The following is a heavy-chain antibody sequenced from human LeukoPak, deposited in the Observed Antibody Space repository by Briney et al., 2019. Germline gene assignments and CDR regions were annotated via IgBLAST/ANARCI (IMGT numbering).Heavy chain of an antibody. CDR1: GYSISSGYY. V-gene: IGHV4-38-2*02. Sequence: SETLSLTCTVSGYSISSGYYWGWIRQPPGKGLEWIGSIYHSGSTYYNPSLKSRVTISVDTSKNQFSLKLSSVTAADTAVYYCASLTTAKAFDIWGQGTMVTVSS. CDR2: IYHSGST. D-gene: IGHD3-22*01. CDR3: ASLTTAKAFDI. J-gene: IGHJ3*02.